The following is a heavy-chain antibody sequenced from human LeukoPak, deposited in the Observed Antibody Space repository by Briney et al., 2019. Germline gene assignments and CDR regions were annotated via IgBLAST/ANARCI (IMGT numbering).Heavy chain of an antibody. CDR3: ARDRDSSGLYGGADL. D-gene: IGHD6-19*01. CDR2: ISSTNGHT. J-gene: IGHJ5*02. CDR1: GFSFSFSN. Sequence: GGSLRLSCAASGFSFSFSNMNWVRQAPGKGLEWVSYISSTNGHTYYADSVNGRFTISRDTAKNSLYLQMNSLRVEDTAIYFCARDRDSSGLYGGADLWGQGTLVTVSS. V-gene: IGHV3-21*03.